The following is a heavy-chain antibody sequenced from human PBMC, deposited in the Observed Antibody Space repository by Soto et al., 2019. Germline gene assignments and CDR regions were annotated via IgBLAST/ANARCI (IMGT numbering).Heavy chain of an antibody. Sequence: QVQLVESGGGVVQPGRSLRLSCAASGFTFSSYAMHWVRQAPGKGLEWVAVISYDGSNKYYADSVKGRFTISRDNSKNTLYLQMNSLRAEDTAVYYCARDLEGRSGWFQGRFLGFDYWGQGTLVTVSS. J-gene: IGHJ4*02. V-gene: IGHV3-30-3*01. CDR2: ISYDGSNK. D-gene: IGHD6-19*01. CDR3: ARDLEGRSGWFQGRFLGFDY. CDR1: GFTFSSYA.